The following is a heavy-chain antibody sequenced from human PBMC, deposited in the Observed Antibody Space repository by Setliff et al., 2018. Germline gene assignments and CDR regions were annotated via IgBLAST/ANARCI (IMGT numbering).Heavy chain of an antibody. CDR3: AKDKDVRVDYFDY. V-gene: IGHV3-23*01. CDR2: INVGGTNT. CDR1: GFTFSSFA. D-gene: IGHD3-10*01. Sequence: GGSLRLSCAASGFTFSSFAMSWVRKAPGKRLEWVSIINVGGTNTYYRDSVKGRFTISRDNSKSTLYLQMNSLRAEDTAIYYCAKDKDVRVDYFDYWGPGTLVTVSS. J-gene: IGHJ4*02.